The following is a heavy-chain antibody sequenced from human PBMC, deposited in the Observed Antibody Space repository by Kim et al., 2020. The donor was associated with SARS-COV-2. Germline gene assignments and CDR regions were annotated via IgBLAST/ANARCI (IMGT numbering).Heavy chain of an antibody. J-gene: IGHJ4*02. CDR1: GDSVSSNSAA. D-gene: IGHD6-19*01. CDR3: ARAWYSSGWYSRRYYFDY. CDR2: TYYRSKWYN. V-gene: IGHV6-1*01. Sequence: SQTLSLTCAISGDSVSSNSAAWNWIRQSPSRGLEWLGRTYYRSKWYNDYAVSVKSRITINPDTSKNQFSLQLNSVTPEDTAVYYCARAWYSSGWYSRRYYFDYWGQGTLVTVSS.